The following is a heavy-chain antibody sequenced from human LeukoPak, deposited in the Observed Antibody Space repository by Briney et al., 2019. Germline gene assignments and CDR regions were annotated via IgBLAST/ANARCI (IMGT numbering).Heavy chain of an antibody. V-gene: IGHV1-69*04. Sequence: SVKVSCKASGGTFSSYAISWVRQAPGKGLEWVGSIIPILGIAYYAHKFQGRVTITADKSTSTDYMELSSLRAEDTAVYYCARDYYGDQVVYDYCGMDVWGQGTTVTVS. D-gene: IGHD4-17*01. CDR1: GGTFSSYA. CDR3: ARDYYGDQVVYDYCGMDV. CDR2: IIPILGIA. J-gene: IGHJ6*02.